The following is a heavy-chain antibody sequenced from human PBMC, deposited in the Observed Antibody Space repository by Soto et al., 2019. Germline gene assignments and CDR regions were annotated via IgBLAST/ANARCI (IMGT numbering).Heavy chain of an antibody. CDR3: AKGDNLGPKTGYAFDP. D-gene: IGHD5-12*01. J-gene: IGHJ5*02. CDR1: WGSVSSNTAT. CDR2: TYYRSNWNF. V-gene: IGHV6-1*01. Sequence: SQTLSLTCAISWGSVSSNTATWNWVRQSPSRGLEWLGRTYYRSNWNFDYALSVKSRITINPDTSNNQFSLQLNSVTPEDTAVYFCAKGDNLGPKTGYAFDPWGQGIMVTVSS.